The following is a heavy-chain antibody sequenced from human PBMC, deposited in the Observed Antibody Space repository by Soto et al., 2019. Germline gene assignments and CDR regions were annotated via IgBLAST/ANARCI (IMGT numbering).Heavy chain of an antibody. J-gene: IGHJ4*02. CDR3: ARDSSSASHDY. CDR2: ISSSSSYI. Sequence: GGSLRLSCAASGFTFSGYSMNWVRQAPGKGLEWVSSISSSSSYIYYADSVKGRFTISRDNAKNSLYLQMNSLRAEDTAVYYCARDSSSASHDYWGQGTLVTVSS. V-gene: IGHV3-21*01. D-gene: IGHD6-6*01. CDR1: GFTFSGYS.